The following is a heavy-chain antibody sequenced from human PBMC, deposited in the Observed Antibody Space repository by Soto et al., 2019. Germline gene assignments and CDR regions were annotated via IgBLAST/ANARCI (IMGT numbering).Heavy chain of an antibody. V-gene: IGHV1-8*02. CDR2: MNPNSGNT. Sequence: GASVKVSCKASGYTFTSYGISWVRQATGQGLEWMGWMNPNSGNTGYAQKFQGRVTMTRNTSISTAYMELSSLRSEDTAVYYCAREYYYGSGSYWNMDVWGKGTTVTVS. J-gene: IGHJ6*03. D-gene: IGHD3-10*01. CDR1: GYTFTSYG. CDR3: AREYYYGSGSYWNMDV.